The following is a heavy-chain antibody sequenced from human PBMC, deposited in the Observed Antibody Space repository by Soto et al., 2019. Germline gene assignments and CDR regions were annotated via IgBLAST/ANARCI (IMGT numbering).Heavy chain of an antibody. CDR2: ITYSGVA. J-gene: IGHJ1*01. Sequence: QGQLQQCGTGLLRPSETLSLSCGLYGASFSGFYWSWIRQAPGKGLEWIGEITYSGVANYNPSLTIRVTISVDTSKNHFSLRLNSVTAADTAVYFCARDFMHWGQGTLVIVSS. CDR3: ARDFMH. V-gene: IGHV4-34*01. CDR1: GASFSGFY.